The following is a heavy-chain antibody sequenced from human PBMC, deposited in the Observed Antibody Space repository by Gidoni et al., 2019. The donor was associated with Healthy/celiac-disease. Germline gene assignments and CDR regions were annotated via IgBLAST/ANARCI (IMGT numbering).Heavy chain of an antibody. J-gene: IGHJ4*02. D-gene: IGHD3-9*01. Sequence: QVQLPASGPGLVKPSETLSLTCPVSVGSIRSYYWSWIRQPPGKGLEWIGYIYYSGSTNYNPSLKSRVTISVDTSKNQFSLKLSSVTAADTAVYYCARDFDILTGYFDYWGQGTLVTVSS. CDR2: IYYSGST. V-gene: IGHV4-59*12. CDR1: VGSIRSYY. CDR3: ARDFDILTGYFDY.